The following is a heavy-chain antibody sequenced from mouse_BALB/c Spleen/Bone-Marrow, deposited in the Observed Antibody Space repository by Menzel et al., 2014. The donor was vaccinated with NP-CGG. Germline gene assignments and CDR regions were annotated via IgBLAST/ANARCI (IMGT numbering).Heavy chain of an antibody. CDR3: ARWLLPYGLDY. V-gene: IGHV14-3*02. CDR1: GFNIKDTY. D-gene: IGHD2-3*01. J-gene: IGHJ4*01. Sequence: VQLKESGAELVKPGASVKLSCTASGFNIKDTYMHWVKQRPEQGLEWIGRIDPANGNTKYDPKFQGKATITADPSSNTAYLQLSSLTSEGTAVYYCARWLLPYGLDYWGQGTSVTVPS. CDR2: IDPANGNT.